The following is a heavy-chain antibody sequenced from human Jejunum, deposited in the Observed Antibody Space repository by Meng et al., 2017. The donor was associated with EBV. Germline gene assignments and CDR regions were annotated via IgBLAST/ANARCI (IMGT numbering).Heavy chain of an antibody. CDR1: GDSITRGAYL. J-gene: IGHJ4*02. Sequence: QLQESGTGLVTPSQTLSLTCAVSGDSITRGAYLWSWIRQPPGKGLEWIGNIYHIGSTYSNPSLKSRVTISVDRSKNQFSLKLTSVTAADTAVYYCARGGPDFGDYVPFDYWGQGTLVTVSS. D-gene: IGHD4-17*01. V-gene: IGHV4-30-2*01. CDR2: IYHIGST. CDR3: ARGGPDFGDYVPFDY.